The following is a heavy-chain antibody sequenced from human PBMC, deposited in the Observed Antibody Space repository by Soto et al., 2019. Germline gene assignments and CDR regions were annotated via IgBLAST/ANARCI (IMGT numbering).Heavy chain of an antibody. V-gene: IGHV3-33*01. CDR2: IWYDGSKK. CDR3: ASEYCSGGRCYYYGMDV. Sequence: QVQLVESGGGVVQPGRSLRLSCAASGFTFSSYGMHWVRQAPGKGLEWVAVIWYDGSKKYYADSVKGRFTISRDNSKNRLYLQMHSLRAEDTAVYYCASEYCSGGRCYYYGMDVWGQGTTVTVSS. CDR1: GFTFSSYG. D-gene: IGHD2-15*01. J-gene: IGHJ6*02.